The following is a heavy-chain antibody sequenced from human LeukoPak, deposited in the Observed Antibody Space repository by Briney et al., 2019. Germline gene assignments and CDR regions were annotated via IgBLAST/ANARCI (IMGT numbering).Heavy chain of an antibody. CDR2: IYYSGST. J-gene: IGHJ3*02. Sequence: PSETLSLTCTVSGGSISSSSYYWGWIRQPPGKGLEWIGSIYYSGSTYYNPSLKSRVTISVDTSKNQFSLKLSSVTAADTAVYYCARDWRGGAFDIWGQGTMVTVSS. CDR1: GGSISSSSYY. D-gene: IGHD3-3*01. CDR3: ARDWRGGAFDI. V-gene: IGHV4-39*07.